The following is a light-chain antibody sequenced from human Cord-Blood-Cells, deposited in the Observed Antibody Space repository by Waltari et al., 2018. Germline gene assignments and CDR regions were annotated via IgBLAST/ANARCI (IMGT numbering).Light chain of an antibody. Sequence: QSALTQPASVSGSPGQSITISCTGTSSDVGGYNYVSWYQQHPGKAPKLMICEVSNRPSGVSNRFSCSKSGNTASLTISGLQAEDEADYYCSSYTSSSLYVFGTGTKVTVL. CDR3: SSYTSSSLYV. CDR1: SSDVGGYNY. J-gene: IGLJ1*01. V-gene: IGLV2-14*01. CDR2: EVS.